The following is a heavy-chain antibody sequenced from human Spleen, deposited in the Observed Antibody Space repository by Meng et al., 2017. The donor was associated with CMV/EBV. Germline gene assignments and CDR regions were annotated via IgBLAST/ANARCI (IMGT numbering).Heavy chain of an antibody. J-gene: IGHJ4*02. Sequence: SETLSLTCTVSGGSISSNSYYWGWNRQPPGKGLEWVGSIYYSGSTYYNSSLSSRVTITVETTKNQFPLKLSSVTAADTAVYYCARSAIFEDCSSTRCYRLSGGWVDYWGQGTLVTVSS. CDR2: IYYSGST. V-gene: IGHV4-39*06. CDR1: GGSISSNSYY. CDR3: ARSAIFEDCSSTRCYRLSGGWVDY. D-gene: IGHD2-2*02.